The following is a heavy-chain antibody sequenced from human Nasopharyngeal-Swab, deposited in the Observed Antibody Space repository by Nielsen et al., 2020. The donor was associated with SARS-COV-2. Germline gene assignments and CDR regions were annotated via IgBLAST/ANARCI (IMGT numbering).Heavy chain of an antibody. CDR2: IKHDGSEE. CDR3: ARGHRGRYFDWLFFDY. D-gene: IGHD3-9*01. Sequence: GGSLRLSCATSEFPFGSYWMSWVRQTPGKGLEWVAHIKHDGSEEYYVDSVKGRFSISRDDAKNSLYLQMNSLRVEDTAVYYCARGHRGRYFDWLFFDYWGQGTLVTVSS. J-gene: IGHJ4*02. CDR1: EFPFGSYW. V-gene: IGHV3-7*02.